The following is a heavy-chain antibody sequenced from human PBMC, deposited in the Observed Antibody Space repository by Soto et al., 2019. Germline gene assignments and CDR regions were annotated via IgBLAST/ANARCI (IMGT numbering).Heavy chain of an antibody. Sequence: QVQLVDSGGGVVQPGRSLRLSCAASGFTFSSYGMHWVRQAPGKGLEWVAIIWYDGSNKYYADSVKGRFTISRDNSNNTLYLQMNSLRAEDTAVYYCARDSSYGDYGDYSYGMDVWGQGTTVTVSS. D-gene: IGHD4-17*01. CDR1: GFTFSSYG. J-gene: IGHJ6*02. V-gene: IGHV3-33*01. CDR2: IWYDGSNK. CDR3: ARDSSYGDYGDYSYGMDV.